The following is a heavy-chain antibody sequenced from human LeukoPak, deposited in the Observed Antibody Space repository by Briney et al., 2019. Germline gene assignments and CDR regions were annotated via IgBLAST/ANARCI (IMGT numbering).Heavy chain of an antibody. V-gene: IGHV1-8*01. CDR1: GYTFTSYD. CDR2: MNPNSGNT. Sequence: ASVKVSCKASGYTFTSYDINWVRQATGQGLEWMGWMNPNSGNTGYAQKFQGRVSMTRNTSISTAYMELSSLRSEDTAVYYCARYTAAAGTFNWFDPWGQGTLVTVSS. J-gene: IGHJ5*02. D-gene: IGHD6-13*01. CDR3: ARYTAAAGTFNWFDP.